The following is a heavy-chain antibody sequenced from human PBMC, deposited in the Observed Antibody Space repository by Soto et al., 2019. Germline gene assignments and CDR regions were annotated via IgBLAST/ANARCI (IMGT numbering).Heavy chain of an antibody. V-gene: IGHV4-4*02. CDR3: ARDSRTGCSSTDCYMS. CDR1: GYSISSGAW. Sequence: TSETISLTYAFSGYSISSGAWWSWVRQSPGKGLQWIGEIYHSGNTRNNPSLKSRVTMSVDKSNNQFSLNLMSVTAADTATYYCARDSRTGCSSTDCYMSWGRGILVTVSS. D-gene: IGHD2-2*01. CDR2: IYHSGNT. J-gene: IGHJ5*02.